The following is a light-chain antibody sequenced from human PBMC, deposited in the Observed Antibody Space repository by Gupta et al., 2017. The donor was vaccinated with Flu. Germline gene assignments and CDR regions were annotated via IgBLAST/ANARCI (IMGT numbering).Light chain of an antibody. J-gene: IGLJ3*02. V-gene: IGLV6-57*03. Sequence: NFLLSPPHSVSESPEKTVTISCTRSSGAFASNYVQCYQQRPGSAPTTVIYEDNQRPSGVPARFSCSIDRSSTSASLTISGQKTEDEADYYCQSYDTNNNWVFGGGTKLTVL. CDR2: EDN. CDR1: SGAFASNY. CDR3: QSYDTNNNWV.